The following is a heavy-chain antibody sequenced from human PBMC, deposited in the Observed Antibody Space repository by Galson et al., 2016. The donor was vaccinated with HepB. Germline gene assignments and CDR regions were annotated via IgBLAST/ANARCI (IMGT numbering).Heavy chain of an antibody. D-gene: IGHD6-13*01. CDR2: IYWDDDK. CDR1: DFSLSTSGVG. Sequence: PALVKPTQTLTLTCTFSDFSLSTSGVGVGWIRQPPGKALEWLALIYWDDDKRYSPSLKSRLIITKDTSKNQVVLTMTNMDPVDTATYYCAHRPGYSTSWYAVDAFESWGQGIMVTVSS. J-gene: IGHJ3*02. V-gene: IGHV2-5*02. CDR3: AHRPGYSTSWYAVDAFES.